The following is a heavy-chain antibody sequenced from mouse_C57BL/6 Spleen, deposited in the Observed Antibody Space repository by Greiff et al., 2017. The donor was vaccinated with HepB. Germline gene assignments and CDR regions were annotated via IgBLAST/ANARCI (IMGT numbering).Heavy chain of an antibody. J-gene: IGHJ1*03. CDR3: ARPDTDWYFDV. V-gene: IGHV5-17*01. Sequence: EVKVVESGGGLVKPGGSLKLSCAASGFTFSDYGMHWVRQAPEKGLEWVAYISSGSSTIYYADTVKGRFTISRDNAKNTLFLQMTSLRSEDTAMYYCARPDTDWYFDVWGTGTTVTVSS. CDR2: ISSGSSTI. CDR1: GFTFSDYG.